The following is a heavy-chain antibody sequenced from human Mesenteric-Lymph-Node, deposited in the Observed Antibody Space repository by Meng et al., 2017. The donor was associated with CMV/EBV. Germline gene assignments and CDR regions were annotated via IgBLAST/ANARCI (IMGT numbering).Heavy chain of an antibody. CDR3: AREGARGPKNPFDY. D-gene: IGHD2-15*01. Sequence: KASGGTLGTFAFSWVRRAPGQGPEWMGGITPLFAIANYAQKFQGRATITAEISTSTVYVELRSLRSEDTAVYYCAREGARGPKNPFDYWGQGTLVTVSS. V-gene: IGHV1-69*17. J-gene: IGHJ4*02. CDR2: ITPLFAIA. CDR1: GGTLGTFA.